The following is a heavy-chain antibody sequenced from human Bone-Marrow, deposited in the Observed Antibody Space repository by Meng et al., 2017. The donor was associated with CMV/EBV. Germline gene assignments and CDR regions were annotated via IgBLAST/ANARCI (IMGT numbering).Heavy chain of an antibody. CDR2: IYYSGST. D-gene: IGHD7-27*01. CDR3: AREGTGIHSRIHDY. CDR1: GGSISSGDYY. V-gene: IGHV4-30-4*08. Sequence: LRLSCTVSGGSISSGDYYWSWIRQPPGKGLEWIGYIYYSGSTYYNPSLKSRVTISVDTSKNQFSLKLSSVTAADTAVYYCAREGTGIHSRIHDYWGQGTLVTVSS. J-gene: IGHJ4*02.